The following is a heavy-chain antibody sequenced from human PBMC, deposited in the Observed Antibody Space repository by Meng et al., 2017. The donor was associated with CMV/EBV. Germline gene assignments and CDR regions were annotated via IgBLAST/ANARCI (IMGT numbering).Heavy chain of an antibody. D-gene: IGHD6-13*01. Sequence: SETLSLTCTVSGGSISSYYWSWIRQPPGKGLEWIGYIYYSGSTNYNPSLKSRVIISVDTSKKQFSLKLSSVTAEDTAVYYCAGTSPGYTSSWYDYWGQGTLVTVSS. V-gene: IGHV4-59*01. CDR3: AGTSPGYTSSWYDY. CDR2: IYYSGST. CDR1: GGSISSYY. J-gene: IGHJ4*02.